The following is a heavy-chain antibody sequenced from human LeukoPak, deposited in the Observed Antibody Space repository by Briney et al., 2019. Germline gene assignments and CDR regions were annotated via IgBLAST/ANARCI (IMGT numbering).Heavy chain of an antibody. J-gene: IGHJ4*02. CDR3: ARGWDWNFQGFVDY. CDR1: GFTFSSYW. V-gene: IGHV3-7*01. D-gene: IGHD1-7*01. Sequence: GGSLRLSCAASGFTFSSYWMSWVRQAPGKGLEWVANIKQDGSEKYYVDSVKGRFTISRDNAKNSLYLQMNSLRAEDTAVYYCARGWDWNFQGFVDYWGQGTLVTVSS. CDR2: IKQDGSEK.